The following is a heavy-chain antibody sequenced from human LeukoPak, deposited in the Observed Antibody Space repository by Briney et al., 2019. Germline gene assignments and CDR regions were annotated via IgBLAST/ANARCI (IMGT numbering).Heavy chain of an antibody. D-gene: IGHD2-8*01. CDR3: ARGDSGVRAGFY. J-gene: IGHJ4*02. Sequence: GGSLRLSCAASGFTFSSYEMNWVRQAPGKGLEWVSYIGSSSTTIYYADSVKGRFTISRDSAKNSLYLQMNSLRDDDTAVYYCARGDSGVRAGFYWGQGTLVTVSS. CDR1: GFTFSSYE. V-gene: IGHV3-48*02. CDR2: IGSSSTTI.